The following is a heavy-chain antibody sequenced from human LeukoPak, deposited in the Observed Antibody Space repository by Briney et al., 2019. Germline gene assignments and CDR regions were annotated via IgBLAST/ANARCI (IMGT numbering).Heavy chain of an antibody. V-gene: IGHV3-23*01. CDR3: VKHSGGVYGNSDS. J-gene: IGHJ4*02. D-gene: IGHD1-1*01. CDR1: GFTFSSYA. CDR2: VGRSGVDT. Sequence: GGSLRLSCVASGFTFSSYAVSWFRQAPGQGLKWVSTVGRSGVDTYYADSVRGRFTISKDSSKNTLQMNSLSAEDTAIYYCVKHSGGVYGNSDSWGQGILVTVSS.